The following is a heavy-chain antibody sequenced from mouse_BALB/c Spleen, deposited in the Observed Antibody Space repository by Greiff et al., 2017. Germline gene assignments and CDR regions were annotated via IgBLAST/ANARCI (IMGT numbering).Heavy chain of an antibody. Sequence: HVQLKQSGAELVRPGASVTLSCKASGYTFTDYEMHWVKQTPVHGLEWIGAIDPETGGTAYNQKFKGKATLTADKSSSTAYMELRSLTSEDSAVYYCTERDGNYYFDYWGQGTTLTVSS. CDR2: IDPETGGT. CDR1: GYTFTDYE. V-gene: IGHV1-15*01. CDR3: TERDGNYYFDY. J-gene: IGHJ2*01. D-gene: IGHD2-1*01.